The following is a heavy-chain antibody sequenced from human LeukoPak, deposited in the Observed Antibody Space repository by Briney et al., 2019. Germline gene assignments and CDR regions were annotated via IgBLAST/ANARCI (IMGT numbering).Heavy chain of an antibody. CDR2: INRDASSI. J-gene: IGHJ3*01. Sequence: GGSLRLSCAASGFTFSTYWMHWVRQAPGKGLVWVSRINRDASSIAYADSVQGRFTISRDNSKNTLYLQMNSLRADDTAVYYCAMKAVPRPRLHDAFDFWGQGTVVSVSS. CDR1: GFTFSTYW. D-gene: IGHD5-24*01. V-gene: IGHV3-74*01. CDR3: AMKAVPRPRLHDAFDF.